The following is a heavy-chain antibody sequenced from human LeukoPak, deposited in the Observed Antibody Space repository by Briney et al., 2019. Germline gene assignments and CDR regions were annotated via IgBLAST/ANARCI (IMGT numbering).Heavy chain of an antibody. CDR2: IYTSGST. CDR3: ARDRRFLEWLLDYDAFDI. CDR1: GDFISGSY. V-gene: IGHV4-4*07. Sequence: SETLSLTCTVSGDFISGSYWTWVRQPAGNGLEWIGRIYTSGSTNYNPSLKSRVTMSVDTSKNQFSLKLSSVTAADTAVYYCARDRRFLEWLLDYDAFDIWGQGTMVTVSS. J-gene: IGHJ3*02. D-gene: IGHD3-3*01.